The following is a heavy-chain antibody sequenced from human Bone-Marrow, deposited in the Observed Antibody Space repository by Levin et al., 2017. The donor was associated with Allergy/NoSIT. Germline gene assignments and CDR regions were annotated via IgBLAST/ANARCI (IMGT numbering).Heavy chain of an antibody. J-gene: IGHJ4*02. CDR3: ARGQVTNSVVNY. CDR1: GFTFSSYW. Sequence: PGGSLRLSCAASGFTFSSYWVHWVRQAPGKGLVWVSRINGVGTTTNYADSVKGRFTISRDNAKNTLYLQMNSLRLEDTAVYYCARGQVTNSVVNYWGQGTLVTVSS. V-gene: IGHV3-74*01. CDR2: INGVGTTT. D-gene: IGHD5/OR15-5a*01.